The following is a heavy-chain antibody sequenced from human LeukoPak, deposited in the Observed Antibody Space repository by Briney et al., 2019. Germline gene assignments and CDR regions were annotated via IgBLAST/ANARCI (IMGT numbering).Heavy chain of an antibody. Sequence: GGSLRLSCAASGFTFSGYAMSWVRQAPGKGLEWVSAISGSGGSTYYADSVKGRFTISRDNSKNTLYLQMNSLRAEDTAVYYCAKDRIAARLFDYWGQGTLVTVPS. CDR3: AKDRIAARLFDY. D-gene: IGHD6-6*01. J-gene: IGHJ4*02. CDR1: GFTFSGYA. V-gene: IGHV3-23*01. CDR2: ISGSGGST.